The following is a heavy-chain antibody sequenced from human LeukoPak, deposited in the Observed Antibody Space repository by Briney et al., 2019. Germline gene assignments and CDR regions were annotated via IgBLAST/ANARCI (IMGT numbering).Heavy chain of an antibody. D-gene: IGHD3-3*01. V-gene: IGHV3-23*01. Sequence: GSLRLSCAASGFTFISYAMSWVRQAPGKGLEGVSAISGSGGSTYYADSVKGRFTISRDNSKNTLYLQMNSLRAEDTAVYYCAKGPYDFWSGYFNWGQGTLVTVSS. CDR1: GFTFISYA. CDR2: ISGSGGST. CDR3: AKGPYDFWSGYFN. J-gene: IGHJ4*02.